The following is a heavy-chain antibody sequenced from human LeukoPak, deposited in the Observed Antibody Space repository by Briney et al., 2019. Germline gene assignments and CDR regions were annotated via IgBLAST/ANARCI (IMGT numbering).Heavy chain of an antibody. CDR3: ARDPRSGYEDHFDY. D-gene: IGHD5-12*01. CDR1: GYTFTSYD. CDR2: MNPNSGNT. Sequence: ASVKVSCKASGYTFTSYDINWVRQATGQGLEWMGWMNPNSGNTGYAQKFQGRVTITRNTSISTAYMELSSLRSEDTAVYYCARDPRSGYEDHFDYWGHGALVTASS. J-gene: IGHJ4*03. V-gene: IGHV1-8*03.